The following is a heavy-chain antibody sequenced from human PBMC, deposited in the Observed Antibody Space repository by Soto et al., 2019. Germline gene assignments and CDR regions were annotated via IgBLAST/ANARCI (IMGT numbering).Heavy chain of an antibody. CDR1: GFDFSTYA. J-gene: IGHJ2*01. Sequence: GGSLRLSCVASGFDFSTYAMSWVRQAPGKGLEWVSVIGEGGVSRVYADSVKGRFTISRDNSKNTLYLQMNSLRAEDTAVYYCARGGTVTYLYWYFDLWGRGTLVTVSS. V-gene: IGHV3-23*01. CDR3: ARGGTVTYLYWYFDL. D-gene: IGHD4-17*01. CDR2: IGEGGVSR.